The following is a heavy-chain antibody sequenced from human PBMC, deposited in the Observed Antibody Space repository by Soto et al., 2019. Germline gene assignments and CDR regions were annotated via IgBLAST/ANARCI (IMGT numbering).Heavy chain of an antibody. CDR3: ARSPVGVVIMMGWFDP. D-gene: IGHD3-3*01. Sequence: GASVKVSCKASGGTFSSYAISWVRQAPGQGLEWMGGIIPIFGTANYAQKFQGRVTITADKSTSTAYMELSSLRSAHTAVYSCARSPVGVVIMMGWFDPWGQGTLVTVSS. J-gene: IGHJ5*02. CDR2: IIPIFGTA. CDR1: GGTFSSYA. V-gene: IGHV1-69*06.